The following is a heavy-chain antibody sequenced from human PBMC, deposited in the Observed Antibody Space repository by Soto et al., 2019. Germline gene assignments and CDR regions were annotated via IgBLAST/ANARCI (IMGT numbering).Heavy chain of an antibody. CDR3: AADLPDWGAYAFDY. CDR1: GLTFNPAW. J-gene: IGHJ4*02. D-gene: IGHD3-16*01. V-gene: IGHV3-15*07. CDR2: IKSKNNGGPI. Sequence: EVQLAESGGDLVKPGGSLRLSCAASGLTFNPAWMNWVRKTPGKGQEWVGRIKSKNNGGPIDYAAPVKGRFTISRNDLKNTVYLEMNSLKTEDTAVYYCAADLPDWGAYAFDYWGQGTLVTVSS.